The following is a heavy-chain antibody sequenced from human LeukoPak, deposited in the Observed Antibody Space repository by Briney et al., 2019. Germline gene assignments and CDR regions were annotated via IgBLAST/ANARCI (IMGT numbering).Heavy chain of an antibody. Sequence: SETLSLTCTVSGGSISSSSYYWSWIRQPPGKGLEWIGYIYYSGSTNYNPSLKSRVTISVDTSKNQFSLKLSSVTAADTAVYYCARESGFVDWFDPWGQGTLVTVSS. CDR2: IYYSGST. CDR1: GGSISSSSYY. CDR3: ARESGFVDWFDP. J-gene: IGHJ5*02. D-gene: IGHD2-15*01. V-gene: IGHV4-61*01.